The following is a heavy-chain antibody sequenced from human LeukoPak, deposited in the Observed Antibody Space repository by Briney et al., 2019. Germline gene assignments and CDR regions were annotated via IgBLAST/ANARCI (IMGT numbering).Heavy chain of an antibody. Sequence: PGGSLRLSCAASGFTFSSYSMNWVRQAPGKGLEWVSSISSSSSYIYYADSVKGRFTISRDNAKNSLYLQMNSLRAEDTAVYYCARWTYYYDSSGSADYQYYMDVWGKGTTVTVSS. V-gene: IGHV3-21*01. CDR1: GFTFSSYS. J-gene: IGHJ6*03. CDR2: ISSSSSYI. CDR3: ARWTYYYDSSGSADYQYYMDV. D-gene: IGHD3-22*01.